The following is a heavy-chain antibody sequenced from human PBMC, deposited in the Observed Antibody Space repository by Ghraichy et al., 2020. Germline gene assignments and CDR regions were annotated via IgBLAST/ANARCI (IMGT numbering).Heavy chain of an antibody. D-gene: IGHD3-22*01. CDR2: IYYSGST. V-gene: IGHV4-31*02. CDR1: GGSISSGGYY. J-gene: IGHJ2*01. Sequence: SQTLSLTCTVSGGSISSGGYYWSWIRQHPGKGLEWIGYIYYSGSTYYNPSLKSRVTISVDTSKNQFSLKLSSVTAADTAVYYCAREVIAARPSYYDSSEVVYEVLEYWYFDLWGRGTLVTVSS. CDR3: AREVIAARPSYYDSSEVVYEVLEYWYFDL.